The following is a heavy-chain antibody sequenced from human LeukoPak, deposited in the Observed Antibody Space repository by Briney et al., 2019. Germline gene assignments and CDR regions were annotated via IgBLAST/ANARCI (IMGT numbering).Heavy chain of an antibody. D-gene: IGHD3-3*01. J-gene: IGHJ3*02. CDR1: GGTFSSYT. Sequence: SVKVSCKPSGGTFSSYTISWVRQAPGQGLEWMGRIIPILGIANYAQKFQGRVTITADKSTSTAYMELSSLRSEDTAVYYCARSRFLEWLLPNDAFDIWGQGTMVTVSS. CDR3: ARSRFLEWLLPNDAFDI. V-gene: IGHV1-69*02. CDR2: IIPILGIA.